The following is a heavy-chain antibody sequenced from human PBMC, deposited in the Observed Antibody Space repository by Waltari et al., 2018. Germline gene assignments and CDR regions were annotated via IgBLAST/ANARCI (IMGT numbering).Heavy chain of an antibody. Sequence: QVQLVESGGGVVKPGGSLRLSCAAAGFTFSSYGMPWVRPAPGKGLGWVAFIRYDGSNKYYADSVKGRFTISRDNSKNTLYLQMNSLRAEDTAVYYCALRGGYCSSTSCYTGNWFDPWGQGTLVTVSS. J-gene: IGHJ5*02. CDR2: IRYDGSNK. CDR3: ALRGGYCSSTSCYTGNWFDP. CDR1: GFTFSSYG. D-gene: IGHD2-2*02. V-gene: IGHV3-30*02.